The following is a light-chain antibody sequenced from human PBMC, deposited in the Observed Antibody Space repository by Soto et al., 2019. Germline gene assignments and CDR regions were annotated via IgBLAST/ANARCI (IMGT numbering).Light chain of an antibody. CDR1: QRISRY. Sequence: DIQMTQSPSSRSASIGDRVTITCRASQRISRYLNWYQQKAGKAPNLLIYGASSLQSGVPSRFSGSGSGTDFTLTISSLQPEDFATYYCQQSYSAPWTFGQGTNVEI. J-gene: IGKJ1*01. CDR2: GAS. V-gene: IGKV1-39*01. CDR3: QQSYSAPWT.